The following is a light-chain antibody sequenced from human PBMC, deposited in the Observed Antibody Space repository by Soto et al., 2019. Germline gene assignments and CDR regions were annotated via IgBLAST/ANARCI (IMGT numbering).Light chain of an antibody. CDR3: QHYGSSSWT. CDR1: QTVSRNN. J-gene: IGKJ1*01. Sequence: EIFLTQSPFTLSLSPGEVATLSCRASQTVSRNNLVWYQQRPGQPPRLLIYGASSRATGIPDRFSGSGSGTDFTLSISRLEPEDFAVYYCQHYGSSSWTFGQGTKVDIK. V-gene: IGKV3-20*01. CDR2: GAS.